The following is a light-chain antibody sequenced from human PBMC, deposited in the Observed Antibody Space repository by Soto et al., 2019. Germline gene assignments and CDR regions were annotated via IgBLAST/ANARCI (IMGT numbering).Light chain of an antibody. CDR2: GAS. V-gene: IGKV3-20*01. Sequence: IVLTQSPGTLSLSPGDRATLSCRASQRVSSNYLASYQQKPGQAPRLLIFGASSRSTGIPDRFSGSGSGTDFTVTISRLEPEDVAVYYCQQYDTSPPLTFGGGTKVEIK. CDR1: QRVSSNY. J-gene: IGKJ4*01. CDR3: QQYDTSPPLT.